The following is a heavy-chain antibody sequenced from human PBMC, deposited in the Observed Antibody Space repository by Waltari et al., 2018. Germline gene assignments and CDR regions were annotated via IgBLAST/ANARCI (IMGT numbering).Heavy chain of an antibody. CDR2: LSSTDATT. V-gene: IGHV3-23*01. D-gene: IGHD3-22*01. J-gene: IGHJ4*02. CDR1: GFTFSNYA. CDR3: AKESDSTGYFDY. Sequence: EVQLLESGGGFLQPGGSLRLSCVASGFTFSNYAMNWVRQAPGKGLEWVSLLSSTDATTYYADSVKARFTISRDNSKNTLYLEMHSLRVEDTAIYYCAKESDSTGYFDYWGQGTLVTVSS.